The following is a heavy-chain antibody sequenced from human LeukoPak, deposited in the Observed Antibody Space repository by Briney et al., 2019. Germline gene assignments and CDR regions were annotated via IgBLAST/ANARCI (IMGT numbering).Heavy chain of an antibody. V-gene: IGHV1-18*01. Sequence: GASVKVSFKASGYTFTSYGISWVRQAPGQGLEWMGWISAYNGNTNYAQKLQGRVTMTTDTSTSTAYMELRSLRSDDTAVYYCARAPRGAYCGGDCGSQHWGQGTLVTVSS. CDR2: ISAYNGNT. CDR1: GYTFTSYG. D-gene: IGHD2-21*01. CDR3: ARAPRGAYCGGDCGSQH. J-gene: IGHJ1*01.